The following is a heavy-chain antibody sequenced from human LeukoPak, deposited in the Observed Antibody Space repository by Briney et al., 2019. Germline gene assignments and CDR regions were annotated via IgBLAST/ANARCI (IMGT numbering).Heavy chain of an antibody. Sequence: SETLSLTCAVSGYSINSGYYWGWIRQPPGKGLEWIGSIYHSGSTYYNPSLKSRVTISVDTSKNQFSLKLSSVTAADTAVYYCAGTFRTVVGYWGQGTLVTVSS. CDR2: IYHSGST. J-gene: IGHJ4*02. CDR3: AGTFRTVVGY. V-gene: IGHV4-38-2*01. D-gene: IGHD4-23*01. CDR1: GYSINSGYY.